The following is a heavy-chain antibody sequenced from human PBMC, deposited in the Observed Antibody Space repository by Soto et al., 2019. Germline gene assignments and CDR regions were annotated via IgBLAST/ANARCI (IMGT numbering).Heavy chain of an antibody. J-gene: IGHJ5*02. CDR2: IVVGSGNT. D-gene: IGHD1-26*01. CDR3: AAGVGATIDWFDP. CDR1: GFTFTSSA. V-gene: IGHV1-58*01. Sequence: PSASVKVSCKASGFTFTSSAVQWVRQARGQRLEWIGWIVVGSGNTNYAQKFQERVTITRDMSTSTAYMELSSLRSEDTAVYYCAAGVGATIDWFDPWGQGTLVTVSS.